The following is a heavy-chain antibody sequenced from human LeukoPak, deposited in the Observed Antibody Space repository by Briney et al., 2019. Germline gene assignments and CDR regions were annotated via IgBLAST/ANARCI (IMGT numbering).Heavy chain of an antibody. V-gene: IGHV1-3*01. J-gene: IGHJ6*02. CDR3: AIHLDRYCSGGSCYGMDV. CDR1: GYTFTSYA. D-gene: IGHD2-15*01. Sequence: ASVEVSCKASGYTFTSYAMHWVRQAPGQRLEWMGWINAGNGNTKYSQKFQGRVTITRDTSASTAYMELSSLRSEDTAVYYCAIHLDRYCSGGSCYGMDVWGQGTTVTVSS. CDR2: INAGNGNT.